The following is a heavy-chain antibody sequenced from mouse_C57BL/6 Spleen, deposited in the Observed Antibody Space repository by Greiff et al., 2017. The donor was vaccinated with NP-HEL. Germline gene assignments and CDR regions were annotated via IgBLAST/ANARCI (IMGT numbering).Heavy chain of an antibody. CDR3: ARDRSGYWFDY. CDR1: GYTFTSYW. J-gene: IGHJ3*01. V-gene: IGHV1-7*01. CDR2: INPSSGYT. D-gene: IGHD3-2*02. Sequence: VQLQQSGAELAKPGASVKLSCKASGYTFTSYWMHWVKQRPGQGLEWIGYINPSSGYTKYNQKFKDKATLTADKSSSTAYMQLRILTYEDSAVYYCARDRSGYWFDYWGQGTLVTVSA.